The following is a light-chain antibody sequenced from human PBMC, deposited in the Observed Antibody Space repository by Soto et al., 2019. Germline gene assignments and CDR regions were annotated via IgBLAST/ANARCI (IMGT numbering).Light chain of an antibody. Sequence: DIQTTQSPSTLSASVGDRVTITCRASQSISSWLAWYQQKPGKVHQLLIYKASSLESGGPSRFSGSGSGTEFTLTISSLQPDDFATYYCQQYNSYSAGAFGQGTKVEIK. V-gene: IGKV1-5*03. CDR1: QSISSW. J-gene: IGKJ1*01. CDR2: KAS. CDR3: QQYNSYSAGA.